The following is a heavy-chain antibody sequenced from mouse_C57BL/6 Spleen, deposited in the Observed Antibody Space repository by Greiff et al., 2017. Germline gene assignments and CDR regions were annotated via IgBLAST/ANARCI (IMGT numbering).Heavy chain of an antibody. CDR1: GYAFSSSW. CDR3: ARRDLLYAMDY. Sequence: VQLQQSGPELVKPGASVKISCKASGYAFSSSWMNWVKQRPGKGLEWIGRIYPGDGDTNYNGKFKGKATLTADKSSSTAYMQLSSLTSEDSAVYFCARRDLLYAMDYWGQGTSVTVSS. V-gene: IGHV1-82*01. J-gene: IGHJ4*01. CDR2: IYPGDGDT.